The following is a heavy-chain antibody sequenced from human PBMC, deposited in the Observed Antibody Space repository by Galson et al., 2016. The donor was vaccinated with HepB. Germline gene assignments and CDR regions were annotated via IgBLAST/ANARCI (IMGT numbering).Heavy chain of an antibody. J-gene: IGHJ4*02. CDR3: ARDADIVKVPAAIRADY. V-gene: IGHV3-30*04. Sequence: SLRLSCAASGFTFSSYAMHWVRQAPGKGLEWVAVISYDGSYESYAGAVKGRFTISRDNFKNTLYLQMNSLRAEDTAVYYCARDADIVKVPAAIRADYWGQGTLVTVSS. CDR2: ISYDGSYE. CDR1: GFTFSSYA. D-gene: IGHD2-2*02.